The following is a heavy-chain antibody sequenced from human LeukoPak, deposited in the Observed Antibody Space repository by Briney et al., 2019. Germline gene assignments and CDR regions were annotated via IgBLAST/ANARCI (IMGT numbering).Heavy chain of an antibody. CDR2: ISGSGGST. J-gene: IGHJ5*02. Sequence: GGALRLSCAASGVTFSSYAMSWVRQAPGKGLERVSAISGSGGSTYYADSVKGRFTISRDNSKNTLYLQMNSLRAEDTAVYYCAKDPLPLEDWFDPWGQGTLVTVSS. CDR1: GVTFSSYA. CDR3: AKDPLPLEDWFDP. V-gene: IGHV3-23*01.